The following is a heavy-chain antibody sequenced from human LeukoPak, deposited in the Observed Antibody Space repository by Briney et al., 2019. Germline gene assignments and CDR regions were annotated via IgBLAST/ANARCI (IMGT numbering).Heavy chain of an antibody. CDR1: GFTVSSNY. CDR3: ARGNYYGKIYYFDY. V-gene: IGHV3-53*01. J-gene: IGHJ4*02. D-gene: IGHD3-10*01. Sequence: PGGSLRLSCAASGFTVSSNYMSWVRQAPGKGLEWVSVIYSGGSTYYAGSVKGRFTISRDNSQNTLCLQMNSLRAEDTAVYYCARGNYYGKIYYFDYWGQGTLVTVSS. CDR2: IYSGGST.